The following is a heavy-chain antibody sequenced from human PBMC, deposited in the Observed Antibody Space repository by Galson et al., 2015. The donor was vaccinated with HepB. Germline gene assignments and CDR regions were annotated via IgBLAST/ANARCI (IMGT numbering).Heavy chain of an antibody. CDR3: AKDSYGMDV. J-gene: IGHJ6*02. V-gene: IGHV3-30*18. Sequence: SLRLSCAASGFTFSNYAMHWVRQAPGKGLEWVAVISYDGSNKYYADSVKGRFTISRDNSKNTLCLQMNSLRDEDTAVYYCAKDSYGMDVWGQGTTVTVSS. CDR2: ISYDGSNK. CDR1: GFTFSNYA.